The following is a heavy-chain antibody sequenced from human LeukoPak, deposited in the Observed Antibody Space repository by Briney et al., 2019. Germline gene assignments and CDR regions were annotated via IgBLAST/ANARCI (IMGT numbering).Heavy chain of an antibody. Sequence: GESLKISCKAFGYIFTNYWIGWVRQTPGKGLEWMGIIYPGDSDARYSPSFQGQVTISADKSISTAYLQWDSLKASDTAMYYCAKEGMTASGIGLDYWGQGTLVTVSS. CDR2: IYPGDSDA. D-gene: IGHD2-21*02. V-gene: IGHV5-51*01. CDR1: GYIFTNYW. J-gene: IGHJ4*02. CDR3: AKEGMTASGIGLDY.